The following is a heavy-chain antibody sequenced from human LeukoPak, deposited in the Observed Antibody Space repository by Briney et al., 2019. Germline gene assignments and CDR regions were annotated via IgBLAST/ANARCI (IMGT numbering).Heavy chain of an antibody. V-gene: IGHV4-39*01. D-gene: IGHD6-13*01. CDR2: ISYSGST. CDR1: GGSISSSNYY. J-gene: IGHJ4*02. Sequence: SETLSLTCSVSGGSISSSNYYWGWIRQPPGKGLEWIESISYSGSTYYNPSLKSRVTISVDTSKNQFSLKLNSVTAADTAVYYCAGAKGEIFTSSSFYFDYWGQGILVSVSS. CDR3: AGAKGEIFTSSSFYFDY.